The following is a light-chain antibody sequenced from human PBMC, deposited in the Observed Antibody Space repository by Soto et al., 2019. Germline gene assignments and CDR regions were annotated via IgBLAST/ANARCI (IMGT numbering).Light chain of an antibody. CDR3: SSYTSSSTLL. CDR1: SSDVGTYNY. CDR2: DVS. V-gene: IGLV2-14*03. Sequence: QSALTQPASVSGSPGQSITISCTGTSSDVGTYNYVSWYQHHPGKAPKLMIYDVSNRPSGVSNRFSGSKSGNTASLTISGLQAEDEDDYYCSSYTSSSTLLFGGGTKVTVL. J-gene: IGLJ2*01.